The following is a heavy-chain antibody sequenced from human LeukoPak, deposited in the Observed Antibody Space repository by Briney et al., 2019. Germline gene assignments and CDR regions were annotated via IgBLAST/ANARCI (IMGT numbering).Heavy chain of an antibody. CDR1: GYTFTSYG. CDR3: ARGPDTAMVRSYYYYGMDV. V-gene: IGHV1-18*01. CDR2: ISAYNGNT. Sequence: ASVTVSCKASGYTFTSYGISWVRQAPGQGLEWMGWISAYNGNTNYAQKLQGRVTMTTDTSTSTAYMELRSLRSDDTAVYYCARGPDTAMVRSYYYYGMDVWGQGTTVTVSS. J-gene: IGHJ6*02. D-gene: IGHD5-18*01.